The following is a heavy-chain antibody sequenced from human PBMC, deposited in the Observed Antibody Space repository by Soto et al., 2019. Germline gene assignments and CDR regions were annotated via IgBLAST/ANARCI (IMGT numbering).Heavy chain of an antibody. CDR3: ARDQERGTHGMDV. V-gene: IGHV4-61*01. CDR1: CGSVSSGSYY. D-gene: IGHD2-15*01. CDR2: IYYSGST. Sequence: PSETLSLTCTVSCGSVSSGSYYWSWIRQPPGKGLEWIGYIYYSGSTNYNPSLKSRVTISVDTSKNQFSLKLSSVTAADTAVYYCARDQERGTHGMDVWGQGTTVTVSS. J-gene: IGHJ6*02.